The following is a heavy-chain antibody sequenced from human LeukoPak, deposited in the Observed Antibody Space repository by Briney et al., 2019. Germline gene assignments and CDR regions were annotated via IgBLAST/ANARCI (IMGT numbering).Heavy chain of an antibody. V-gene: IGHV1-8*01. CDR1: GYPFTTYD. D-gene: IGHD1-14*01. CDR2: MNPSSGYT. CDR3: ARISDHDWYFDL. Sequence: ASVRVSCKASGYPFTTYDINWVRKATGQGLEWMGWMNPSSGYTGYSQKFQGRVTMTRNTSITTAYMELSSLRSEDTAVYYCARISDHDWYFDLWGRGTLVTVSS. J-gene: IGHJ2*01.